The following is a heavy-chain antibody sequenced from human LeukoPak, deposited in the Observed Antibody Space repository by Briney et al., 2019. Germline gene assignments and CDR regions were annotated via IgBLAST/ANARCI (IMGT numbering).Heavy chain of an antibody. Sequence: SETLSLTCTVSGGSISSSSYYWGWIRQPPGKGLEWIGSIYYSGSTYYNPSLKSRVTISVDTSKNQFSLKLSSVTAADTAVYYCARRTTNYYYYYMDVWGKGTTVTVSS. J-gene: IGHJ6*03. V-gene: IGHV4-39*07. CDR1: GGSISSSSYY. CDR3: ARRTTNYYYYYMDV. CDR2: IYYSGST. D-gene: IGHD1-1*01.